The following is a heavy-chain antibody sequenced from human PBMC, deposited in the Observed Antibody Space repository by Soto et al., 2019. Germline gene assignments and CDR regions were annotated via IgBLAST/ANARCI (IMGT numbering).Heavy chain of an antibody. V-gene: IGHV1-3*01. CDR2: INAGNGNT. CDR1: GYTFTSYA. Sequence: ASVKVSCKASGYTFTSYAMHWVRQAPGQRLEWMGWINAGNGNTKYSQKFQGRVTITRDTSASTAYMELRSLRSEDTAVYYCERDDCTNGVCYTEGTNWFDPWGQGTLVTVSS. D-gene: IGHD2-8*01. CDR3: ERDDCTNGVCYTEGTNWFDP. J-gene: IGHJ5*02.